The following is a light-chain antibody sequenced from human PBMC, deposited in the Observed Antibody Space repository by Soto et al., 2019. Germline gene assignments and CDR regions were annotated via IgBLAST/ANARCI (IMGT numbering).Light chain of an antibody. CDR3: QQYDTYPLT. V-gene: IGKV1-5*03. J-gene: IGKJ1*01. Sequence: DIQMTQSPSTLSASLGDRVTITCRASQSISFRLAWFQQKPGKAPHLLIYKGSSLESGVPSRFSGSGSGTEFTLTISSLQPDDFATYYCQQYDTYPLTFGQGTKVEV. CDR1: QSISFR. CDR2: KGS.